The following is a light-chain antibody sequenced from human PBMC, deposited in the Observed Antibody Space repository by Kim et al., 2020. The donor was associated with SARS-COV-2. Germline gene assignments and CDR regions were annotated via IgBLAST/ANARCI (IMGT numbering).Light chain of an antibody. CDR1: RNDVGSHNR. CDR2: EVT. Sequence: QSVLTQPASVSGSPGQSITISCTGTRNDVGSHNRVSWYQQHPGKAPKLMIYEVTKRPSGVSDRFSASKSGNTASLTISGLQAEDEADYYCCSYEGSWVFGGGTQLTVL. J-gene: IGLJ3*02. CDR3: CSYEGSWV. V-gene: IGLV2-23*02.